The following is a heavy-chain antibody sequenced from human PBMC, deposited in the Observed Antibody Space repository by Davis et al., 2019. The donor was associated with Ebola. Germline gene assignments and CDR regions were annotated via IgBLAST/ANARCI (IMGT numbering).Heavy chain of an antibody. CDR3: ARSETRLGYCSGGSCYSGQNWFDP. Sequence: ASVKVSCKASGYTFTSYGISWVRQAPGQGLEWMGIINPSGGSTSYAQKFQGRVTMTRDTSTSTVYMELSSLRSEDTAVYYCARSETRLGYCSGGSCYSGQNWFDPWGQGTLVTVSS. CDR1: GYTFTSYG. J-gene: IGHJ5*02. D-gene: IGHD2-15*01. CDR2: INPSGGST. V-gene: IGHV1-46*01.